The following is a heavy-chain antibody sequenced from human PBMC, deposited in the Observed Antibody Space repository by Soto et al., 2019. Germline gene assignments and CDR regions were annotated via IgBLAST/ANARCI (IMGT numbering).Heavy chain of an antibody. D-gene: IGHD1-26*01. CDR3: ARRRDSGSYGNYFDY. CDR2: IYYSGST. CDR1: GGSISSSSYY. Sequence: SETLSLTCTVSGGSISSSSYYWCWIRQPPGKGLEWIGSIYYSGSTYYNPSLKSRVTISVDTSKNQFSLKLSSVTAADTAVYYCARRRDSGSYGNYFDYWGQGTLVTVSS. V-gene: IGHV4-39*01. J-gene: IGHJ4*02.